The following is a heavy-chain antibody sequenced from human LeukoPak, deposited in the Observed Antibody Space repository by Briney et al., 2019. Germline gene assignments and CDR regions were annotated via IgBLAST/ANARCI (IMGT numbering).Heavy chain of an antibody. D-gene: IGHD6-13*01. J-gene: IGHJ4*02. CDR2: IIPFLGTT. V-gene: IGHV1-69*04. Sequence: SVKVSCKASGGVFTTYAVSWVRQAPGQGLEWMGSIIPFLGTTNYAQKFQGRVTMTTDTSTSTAYMELRSLRSDDTAVYYCAREKLRQQLVYFDYWGQGTLVTVSS. CDR3: AREKLRQQLVYFDY. CDR1: GGVFTTYA.